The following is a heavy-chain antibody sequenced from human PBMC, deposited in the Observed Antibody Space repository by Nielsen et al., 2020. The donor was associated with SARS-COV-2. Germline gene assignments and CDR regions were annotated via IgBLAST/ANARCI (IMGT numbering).Heavy chain of an antibody. Sequence: SETLSLTCTVPGGSISGGSYYWGWIRQAPGKGLEWIANIYYTGSTYYNPSLKSRVTTSVDRSKDQFSLKLTSVTAADTAVYYCASWTPYSYSRGRWFDPWGQGTLVTVSS. CDR1: GGSISGGSYY. CDR2: IYYTGST. D-gene: IGHD5-18*01. CDR3: ASWTPYSYSRGRWFDP. V-gene: IGHV4-39*01. J-gene: IGHJ5*02.